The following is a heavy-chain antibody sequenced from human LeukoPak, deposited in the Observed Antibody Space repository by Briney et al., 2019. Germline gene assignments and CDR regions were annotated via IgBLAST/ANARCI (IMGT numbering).Heavy chain of an antibody. J-gene: IGHJ4*02. D-gene: IGHD1-26*01. CDR2: INPSGGST. V-gene: IGHV1-46*01. CDR3: ARDVEREYDRATFDY. Sequence: GASVKVSCKASGYTFTGYYMHWVRQAPGQGLEWMGIINPSGGSTSYAQKFQGRVTMTRDTSTSTVYMELSSLRSEDTAVYYCARDVEREYDRATFDYWGQGTLVTVSS. CDR1: GYTFTGYY.